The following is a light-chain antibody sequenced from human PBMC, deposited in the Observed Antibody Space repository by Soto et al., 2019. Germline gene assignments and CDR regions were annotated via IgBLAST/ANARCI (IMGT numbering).Light chain of an antibody. CDR3: SSYTSSSTFVV. J-gene: IGLJ2*01. V-gene: IGLV2-14*01. Sequence: QSVLTQPASVSGSPGQSITISCTGTSSYVGGYNYVSWYQQHPGKAPKLMIYDVSNRTSGVSNRFSGSKSGNTASLTISGLQAEDEADYYCSSYTSSSTFVVFGGGTKLTGL. CDR2: DVS. CDR1: SSYVGGYNY.